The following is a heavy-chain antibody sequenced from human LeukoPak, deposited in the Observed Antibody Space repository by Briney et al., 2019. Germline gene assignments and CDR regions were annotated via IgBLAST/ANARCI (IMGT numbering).Heavy chain of an antibody. D-gene: IGHD4-17*01. CDR2: ISYDGTNT. CDR3: ARKTYGGYEWSGAFDI. CDR1: GFTFSSYA. V-gene: IGHV3-30*04. Sequence: GGSLRLSCAASGFTFSSYAMLWVRQAPGKGLEWVAFISYDGTNTYYADSVKGRFTISRDNSKNTLYLQMNSLRAEDTAVYYCARKTYGGYEWSGAFDIWGQGTMVTVSS. J-gene: IGHJ3*02.